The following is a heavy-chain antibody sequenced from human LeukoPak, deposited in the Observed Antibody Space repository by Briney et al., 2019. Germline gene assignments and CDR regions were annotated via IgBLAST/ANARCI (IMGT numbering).Heavy chain of an antibody. CDR3: ARGGPIYCSDDSCYPGDY. CDR1: GFTFSDYW. D-gene: IGHD2-15*01. V-gene: IGHV3-74*01. J-gene: IGHJ4*02. CDR2: IQDDEDRA. Sequence: GGSLRLSCAASGFTFSDYWMHWVRQAPGKGLVWVSHIQDDEDRAAYADSVKGRFTISRDNARNPLYLQMNSLRAEDTAVYYCARGGPIYCSDDSCYPGDYWGQGTLVTVSS.